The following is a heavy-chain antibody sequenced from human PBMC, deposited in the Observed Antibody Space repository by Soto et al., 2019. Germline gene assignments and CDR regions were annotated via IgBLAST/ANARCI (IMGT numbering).Heavy chain of an antibody. CDR1: GFTFSNYA. J-gene: IGHJ4*02. CDR3: ARGTQLCPDF. V-gene: IGHV3-33*01. CDR2: IWYDGSYK. D-gene: IGHD5-18*01. Sequence: QVQLVESGGGVVQSGRSLRLSCATSGFTFSNYAMHWVRQAPGKGLEWVAVIWYDGSYKYYADSVKGRFTISRDDSKNTLYLQMNSLRAEDTAVYYCARGTQLCPDFWGQGTLVTVSS.